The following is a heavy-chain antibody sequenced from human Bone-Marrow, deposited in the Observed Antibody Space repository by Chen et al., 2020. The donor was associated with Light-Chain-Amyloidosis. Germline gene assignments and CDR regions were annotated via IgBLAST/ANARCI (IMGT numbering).Heavy chain of an antibody. Sequence: QVQLVQSGAEVKKPGSSVKVSCKASGGTFSSYAISWVRQAPGQGLEWMGGIIPIFGTANYAQKFQGRVTITADESPGTAYMELSSLRAEDTAVYYCAKDISYDDILPGYPADAFDIWGQGTMVTVSS. CDR2: IIPIFGTA. V-gene: IGHV1-69*01. CDR1: GGTFSSYA. CDR3: AKDISYDDILPGYPADAFDI. D-gene: IGHD3-9*01. J-gene: IGHJ3*02.